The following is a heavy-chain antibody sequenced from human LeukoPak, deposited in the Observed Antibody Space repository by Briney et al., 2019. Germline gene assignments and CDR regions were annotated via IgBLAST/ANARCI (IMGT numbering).Heavy chain of an antibody. J-gene: IGHJ4*02. CDR3: TRVIVAVPGYFDYFDF. D-gene: IGHD6-19*01. CDR2: INEDGSNK. CDR1: GFSFSNHY. V-gene: IGHV3-7*01. Sequence: GGSLRLSCTASGFSFSNHYIRWIRQAPGKGLEWVANINEDGSNKWHLGSVKGRFTVSRDNARNSLYLQMNSLRVEDTAVYYGTRVIVAVPGYFDYFDFWGQGVLVTVSS.